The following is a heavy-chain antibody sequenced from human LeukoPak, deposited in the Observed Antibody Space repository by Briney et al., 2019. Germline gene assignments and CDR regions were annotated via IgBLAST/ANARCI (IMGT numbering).Heavy chain of an antibody. D-gene: IGHD7-27*01. CDR1: GFTFNLYA. Sequence: PGGSLRLSCAASGFTFNLYAMHWVRQAPGKGLEWVAFIRYDGSNKYYADSVKGRFTISRDNSKNTLYLQMNSLRAEDTAVYYCAKDRPWGPFDYWGQGTLVTVSS. J-gene: IGHJ4*02. CDR2: IRYDGSNK. CDR3: AKDRPWGPFDY. V-gene: IGHV3-30*02.